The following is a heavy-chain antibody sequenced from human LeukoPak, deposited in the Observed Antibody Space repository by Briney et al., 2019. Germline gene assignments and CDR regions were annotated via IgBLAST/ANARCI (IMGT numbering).Heavy chain of an antibody. D-gene: IGHD5-24*01. CDR2: LYSDGNT. CDR3: ARVADGDKYGGRDY. CDR1: GFTVSSNS. J-gene: IGHJ4*02. Sequence: PGGSLRLSCAASGFTVSSNSMNWVRQAPGKGLEWVSILYSDGNTYFADSVKGRFTISRDNAKDTLYLQMNSLRVEDTAVYYCARVADGDKYGGRDYWGQGALVIVSS. V-gene: IGHV3-53*01.